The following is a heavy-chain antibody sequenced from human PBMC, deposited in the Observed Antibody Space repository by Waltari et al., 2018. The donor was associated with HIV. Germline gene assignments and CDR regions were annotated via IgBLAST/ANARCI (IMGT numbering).Heavy chain of an antibody. Sequence: VQMVESGGGVVKTGKSLRVACAASGFIFSDYGMHWVRQAPGKGLEWVAIISNDGNKKDLADFAKGRFTISRDNYKNTLYLHMNSLRVDDTAVYSCAKITSVGPYDVFDIWGQGTMVTVS. CDR1: GFIFSDYG. D-gene: IGHD3-16*01. CDR2: ISNDGNKK. V-gene: IGHV3-30*18. CDR3: AKITSVGPYDVFDI. J-gene: IGHJ3*02.